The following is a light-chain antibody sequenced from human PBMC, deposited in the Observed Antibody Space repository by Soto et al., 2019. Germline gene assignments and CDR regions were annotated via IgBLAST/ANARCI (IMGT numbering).Light chain of an antibody. CDR2: EVN. V-gene: IGLV2-14*01. CDR3: SSYTTSNTYV. Sequence: QSALTQPASVSGSPGQSITISCTGTSSDVGNDNFVSWYQHHPGKAPKLMIYEVNNRPSGVSNRFSGSKSGNTASLTISGLQAEDEADYYCSSYTTSNTYVFGTGTKVTVL. CDR1: SSDVGNDNF. J-gene: IGLJ1*01.